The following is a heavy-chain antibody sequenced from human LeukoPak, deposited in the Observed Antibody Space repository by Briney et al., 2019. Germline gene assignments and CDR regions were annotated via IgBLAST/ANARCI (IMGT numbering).Heavy chain of an antibody. CDR3: ASVLLGVVPAENDAFDI. CDR2: IIPIFGTA. CDR1: GGTFSSYA. D-gene: IGHD2-2*01. V-gene: IGHV1-69*13. Sequence: GASVKVSCKASGGTFSSYAISWVRQAPGQGLEWMGGIIPIFGTANYAQKFQGRVTITADESTSTAYMELSSLRSEDTAVYYCASVLLGVVPAENDAFDIWGQGTMVTVSS. J-gene: IGHJ3*02.